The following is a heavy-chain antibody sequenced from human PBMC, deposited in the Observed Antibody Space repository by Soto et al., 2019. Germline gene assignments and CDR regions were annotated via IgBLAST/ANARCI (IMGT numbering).Heavy chain of an antibody. Sequence: SQTLSLTCAISGDSVSSNSAAWNWIRQSPSRGLEWLGRTYYRSKWYKEYAASVKSRITINPDTSKNQFSLQLNSVSPEDTAVFYCVRTVGWLDPWGQGTLVTVSS. D-gene: IGHD2-15*01. CDR3: VRTVGWLDP. CDR1: GDSVSSNSAA. J-gene: IGHJ5*02. V-gene: IGHV6-1*01. CDR2: TYYRSKWYK.